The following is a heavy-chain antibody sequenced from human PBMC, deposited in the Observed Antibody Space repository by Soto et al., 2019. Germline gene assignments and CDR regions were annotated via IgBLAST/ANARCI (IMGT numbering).Heavy chain of an antibody. Sequence: SETLSLTCTVSGGSISSSRYYWGWIRQPPGKGLEWIGSIYYSGSTYYNPSLKSRVTISVDTSKNQFSLKLSSVTAADTAVYYCARSIAARTSYSYYYYYGMDVWGQGTTVTVSS. CDR3: ARSIAARTSYSYYYYYGMDV. V-gene: IGHV4-39*01. CDR1: GGSISSSRYY. J-gene: IGHJ6*02. CDR2: IYYSGST. D-gene: IGHD6-6*01.